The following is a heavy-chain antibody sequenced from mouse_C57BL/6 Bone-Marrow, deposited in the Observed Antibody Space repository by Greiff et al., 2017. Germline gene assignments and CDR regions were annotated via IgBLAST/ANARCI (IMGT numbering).Heavy chain of an antibody. CDR2: IDPEDGDT. V-gene: IGHV14-1*01. CDR3: TPYYGSSLRFAY. J-gene: IGHJ3*01. Sequence: EVQLQQSGAELVRPGASVKLSCTASGFNFKDYYMHWVKQRPEQGLEWIGRIDPEDGDTEYAPKFQGKATMTADTSSNTAYLQLSSLTSEDTAVYYCTPYYGSSLRFAYWGQGTLVTVSA. CDR1: GFNFKDYY. D-gene: IGHD1-1*01.